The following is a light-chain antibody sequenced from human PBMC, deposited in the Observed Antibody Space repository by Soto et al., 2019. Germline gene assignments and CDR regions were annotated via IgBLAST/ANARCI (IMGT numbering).Light chain of an antibody. CDR1: QTINSW. Sequence: IHITQCPASLSASVGDRVTIACRASQTINSWLAWYQQKPGKAPQILIYGASTLQTGVASRFSGSGSATDFTLTISSLQPEDSAAYYCLQDYNYPFTFGQGTKVDIK. CDR2: GAS. V-gene: IGKV1-6*01. J-gene: IGKJ2*01. CDR3: LQDYNYPFT.